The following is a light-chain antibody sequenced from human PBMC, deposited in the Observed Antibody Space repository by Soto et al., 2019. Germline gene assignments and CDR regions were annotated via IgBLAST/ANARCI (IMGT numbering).Light chain of an antibody. J-gene: IGLJ2*01. V-gene: IGLV1-44*01. CDR1: SSNIGSNS. CDR2: GNN. Sequence: QSVLTQPPSESGAPGQRVTISCSGSSSNIGSNSVNWYQQVAGTAPKLLIHGNNQRPSGVPHRFSDSKSGTSASLAISGLQSEDEADYYCSTWDDSLDGVVFGGGTKVTVL. CDR3: STWDDSLDGVV.